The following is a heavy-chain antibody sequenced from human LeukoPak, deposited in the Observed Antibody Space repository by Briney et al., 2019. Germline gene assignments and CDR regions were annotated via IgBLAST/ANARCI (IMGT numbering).Heavy chain of an antibody. Sequence: GGSLRLSCAASGFTFSSYAMSWVRQAPGKGLEWVSAISGSGGSTYYADSVKGRFTISRDNSKNTLYLQMNSLRAEETAVYYCAKDLARGYSGYDRGAFDYWGQGTLVTVSS. V-gene: IGHV3-23*01. J-gene: IGHJ4*02. CDR1: GFTFSSYA. CDR2: ISGSGGST. CDR3: AKDLARGYSGYDRGAFDY. D-gene: IGHD5-12*01.